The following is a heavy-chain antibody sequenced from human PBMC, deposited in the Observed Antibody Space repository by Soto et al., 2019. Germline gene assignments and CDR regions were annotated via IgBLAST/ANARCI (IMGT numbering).Heavy chain of an antibody. J-gene: IGHJ4*02. CDR3: AKTLPSTGRFDY. V-gene: IGHV4-30-4*01. CDR2: IYCTGAA. Sequence: SETLSLTCSASGGSDATGETSWRWARLLPGKGLQWVGYIYCTGAAYYNPSLKSRTTISVDRSRTQFSPQVSSVTAAATAVSCCAKTLPSTGRFDYWGEGSVVIVSS. D-gene: IGHD2-2*01. CDR1: GGSDATGETS.